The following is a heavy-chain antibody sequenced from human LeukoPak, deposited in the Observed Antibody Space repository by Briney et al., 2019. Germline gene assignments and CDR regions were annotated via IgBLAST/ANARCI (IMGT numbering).Heavy chain of an antibody. Sequence: SETLSLTCTVSGGSISTYYWNWIRQPPGKGLEWIGSIYYSGDTYYNPSLKSRVTIAVDTSKNQFSLKLNSVTAADTAVYYCARRKSFYDSSGYFDHWGRGTLVTVS. CDR3: ARRKSFYDSSGYFDH. CDR2: IYYSGDT. J-gene: IGHJ4*02. CDR1: GGSISTYY. V-gene: IGHV4-59*08. D-gene: IGHD3-22*01.